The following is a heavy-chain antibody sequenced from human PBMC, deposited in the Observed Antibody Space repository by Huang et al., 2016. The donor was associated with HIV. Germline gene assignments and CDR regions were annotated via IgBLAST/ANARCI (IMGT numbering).Heavy chain of an antibody. Sequence: QVQLQESGPGLVKPSQTLSLTCTVSGGSIPCGSYYWSWIRQPDGKGLEWMGHMYTSGSTNFNPSLKGRDTIIRDTTKNQFALKMSSATATDTAEYDWAGAEFSPDAFDIWGQGTMVTVSS. J-gene: IGHJ3*02. V-gene: IGHV4-61*09. D-gene: IGHD3-16*02. CDR3: AGAEFSPDAFDI. CDR1: GGSIPCGSYY. CDR2: MYTSGST.